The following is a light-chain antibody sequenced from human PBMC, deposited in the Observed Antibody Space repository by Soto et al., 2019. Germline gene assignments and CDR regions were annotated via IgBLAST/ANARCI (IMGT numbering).Light chain of an antibody. CDR3: QQYGSSPPLP. CDR2: GAS. V-gene: IGKV3-20*01. Sequence: IVLTDAACRRCFSPGDRGSLAVRASQSVSSSLAWYQQKPGQAPRLLIHGASSRATGIPDRFSGSGSGTDFTLTISRLEPEDFAVYYCQQYGSSPPLPFGGRSKVDIK. J-gene: IGKJ4*01. CDR1: QSVSSS.